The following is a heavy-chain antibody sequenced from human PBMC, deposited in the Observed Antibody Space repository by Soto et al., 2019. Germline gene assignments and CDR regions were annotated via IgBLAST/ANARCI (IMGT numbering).Heavy chain of an antibody. D-gene: IGHD2-21*01. Sequence: GGSLRLSCAPSGFTFSSYGMHWVRQAPGKGLEWVAVISYDGSNKYYADSVKGRFTISRDNSKNTLYLQMNSLRAEDTAVYYCAKGGYCGGDCYDYWGQGTLVTV. J-gene: IGHJ4*02. CDR2: ISYDGSNK. V-gene: IGHV3-30*18. CDR1: GFTFSSYG. CDR3: AKGGYCGGDCYDY.